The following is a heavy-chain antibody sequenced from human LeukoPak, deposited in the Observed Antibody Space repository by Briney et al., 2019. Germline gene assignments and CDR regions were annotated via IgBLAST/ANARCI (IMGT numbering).Heavy chain of an antibody. CDR1: GYTFTNYA. J-gene: IGHJ6*03. V-gene: IGHV1-3*03. CDR2: INAANGHT. CDR3: ARGRGPPNTNRDFYYYYYMDV. D-gene: IGHD3-10*01. Sequence: GASVKVSCKTSGYTFTNYAIHWVRQAPGQRFEWMGWINAANGHTKYSQELQGRITITRDTSATTAYMELSNLRSEDMALYYCARGRGPPNTNRDFYYYYYMDVWGTGTTVTVSS.